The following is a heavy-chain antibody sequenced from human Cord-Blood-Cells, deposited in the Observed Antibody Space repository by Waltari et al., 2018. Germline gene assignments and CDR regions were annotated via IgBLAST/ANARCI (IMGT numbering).Heavy chain of an antibody. Sequence: QVQLVQSGAAVKKPGSSVKVSCKASGGTFSSYAISWVRQAPGQGLEWMGRIIPILGIANYAQKFQGRVTITADKSTSTAYMELSSLRSEDTAVYYCATSIAALLSHAFDIWGQGTMVTVSS. J-gene: IGHJ3*02. D-gene: IGHD6-6*01. CDR2: IIPILGIA. CDR1: GGTFSSYA. CDR3: ATSIAALLSHAFDI. V-gene: IGHV1-69*09.